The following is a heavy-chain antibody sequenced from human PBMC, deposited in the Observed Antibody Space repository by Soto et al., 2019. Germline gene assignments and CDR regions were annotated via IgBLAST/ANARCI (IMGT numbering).Heavy chain of an antibody. D-gene: IGHD6-19*01. CDR3: TYSTSWYRIDN. J-gene: IGHJ4*02. CDR2: IFHTGTT. CDR1: GASISSSKW. Sequence: QVQLQEPGPGRVKSSGTLSLTCGVSGASISSSKWWSWVRQPPGKGLEWIGHIFHTGTTNYNPSLNSRVTITIDKSKNQFSLRLSSVTAADTAVYYFTYSTSWYRIDNWRQESLVTVSS. V-gene: IGHV4-4*02.